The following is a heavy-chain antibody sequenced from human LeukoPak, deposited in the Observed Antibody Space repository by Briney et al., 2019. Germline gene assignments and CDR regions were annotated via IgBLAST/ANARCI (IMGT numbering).Heavy chain of an antibody. CDR2: INPDSGFT. V-gene: IGHV1-2*02. CDR3: APTAEAYTSWWKV. Sequence: ASVNVSFKASGYMFTDDYMHWVRQAPGQGLEFMGWINPDSGFTNYAQKFKGRVTMTRDTSISTAYLEVRSLTSDDTAVYYCAPTAEAYTSWWKVWGQGTLVSVSS. D-gene: IGHD3-16*01. CDR1: GYMFTDDY. J-gene: IGHJ4*02.